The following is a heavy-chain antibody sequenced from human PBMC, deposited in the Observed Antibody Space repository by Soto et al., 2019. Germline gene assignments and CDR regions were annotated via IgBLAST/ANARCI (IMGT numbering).Heavy chain of an antibody. D-gene: IGHD2-15*01. J-gene: IGHJ3*02. CDR3: AMGCSGGSCYSVHAFDI. CDR1: GGTFSSYA. CDR2: IIPIFGTA. Sequence: QVQLVQSGAEVKKPGSSVKVSCKASGGTFSSYAISWVRQAPGQGLEWMGGIIPIFGTANYAQKFQGRVTITADESTSTAYMVLSSLRSEDTAVYYCAMGCSGGSCYSVHAFDIWGQGTMVTVSS. V-gene: IGHV1-69*12.